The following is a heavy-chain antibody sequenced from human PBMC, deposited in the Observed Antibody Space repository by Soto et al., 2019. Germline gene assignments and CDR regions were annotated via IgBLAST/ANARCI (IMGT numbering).Heavy chain of an antibody. CDR3: ARELGPTDSVRLDV. CDR1: GYKFINYF. V-gene: IGHV1-18*04. CDR2: INPDKDDR. D-gene: IGHD3-10*02. J-gene: IGHJ6*02. Sequence: VQLVQSGAEVKKPGASVKVSCKASGYKFINYFISWVRQAPGQGLEWMGWINPDKDDRKYAEKFQGRVTMTTDTFTSTAYMELGNLRFDDTAVYYCARELGPTDSVRLDVWGQGTTVTISS.